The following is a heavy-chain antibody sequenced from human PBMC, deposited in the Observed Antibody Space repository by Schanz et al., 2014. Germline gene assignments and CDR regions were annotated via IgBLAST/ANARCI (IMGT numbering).Heavy chain of an antibody. D-gene: IGHD3-3*01. CDR1: GFTFSSYG. Sequence: QVQLVESGGGVVQPGRSLRLSCAASGFTFSSYGMHWVRQSPGKGLEWVALISYDGSNKYYADSVKGRFTISRDSSKNTLYLQMNSLTAEDTAVYYCARGVRIDYWGQGTLVTVSS. CDR3: ARGVRIDY. V-gene: IGHV3-30*03. J-gene: IGHJ4*02. CDR2: ISYDGSNK.